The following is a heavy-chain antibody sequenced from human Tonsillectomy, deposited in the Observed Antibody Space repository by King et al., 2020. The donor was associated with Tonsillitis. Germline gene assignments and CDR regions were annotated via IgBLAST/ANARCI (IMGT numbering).Heavy chain of an antibody. Sequence: QLQESGPGLVKPSETLSLTCTVSGGSISSNTYYLGWLRQPPGKGLGWIGTIYYYGSTYYNLSLESRVTISVDTSKNQFSLRLSSVTAADTAVYYCARHGVYSYSAASWGQGTLVTVSS. CDR2: IYYYGST. J-gene: IGHJ5*02. CDR1: GGSISSNTYY. D-gene: IGHD2-8*01. CDR3: ARHGVYSYSAAS. V-gene: IGHV4-39*01.